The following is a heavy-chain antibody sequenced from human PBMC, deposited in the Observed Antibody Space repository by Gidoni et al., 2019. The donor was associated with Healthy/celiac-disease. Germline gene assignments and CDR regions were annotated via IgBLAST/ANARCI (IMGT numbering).Heavy chain of an antibody. D-gene: IGHD2-8*02. CDR1: GFNFRSYA. CDR3: ARDRGYCTGGVCYVFDY. Sequence: QVQLVESGGGVVQPGRSLRLSCAASGFNFRSYAMHWVRQAPGKGLEWVAIISYDGRNKYYADSVKGRFTISRDNSKNTLYLQMNSLRAEDTAVYYCARDRGYCTGGVCYVFDYWGQGTLGHRLL. J-gene: IGHJ4*02. CDR2: ISYDGRNK. V-gene: IGHV3-30*04.